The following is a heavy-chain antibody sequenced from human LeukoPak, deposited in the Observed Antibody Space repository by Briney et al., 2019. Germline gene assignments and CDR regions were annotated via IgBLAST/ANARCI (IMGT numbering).Heavy chain of an antibody. Sequence: GASVKVSCKASGYTFTSYYMHWVRQAPGQGLEWMGIINPSGGSASYAQKFQGRVTMTRDMSTSTVYMELSSLRSEDTSVYYCASTGARLYYFDYWGQGTLVTVSS. CDR1: GYTFTSYY. D-gene: IGHD6-25*01. CDR3: ASTGARLYYFDY. J-gene: IGHJ4*02. V-gene: IGHV1-46*01. CDR2: INPSGGSA.